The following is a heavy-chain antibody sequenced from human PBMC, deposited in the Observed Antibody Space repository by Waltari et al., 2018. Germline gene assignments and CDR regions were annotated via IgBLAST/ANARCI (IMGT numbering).Heavy chain of an antibody. V-gene: IGHV4-39*02. CDR2: ISYSGST. D-gene: IGHD3-16*02. J-gene: IGHJ4*02. CDR3: ARVSYDYVWGSYRYPKYYFDY. Sequence: QLHLQESGPGLVTPSATLSLTCTVSGGSLISSSYYWAWLRQPPGTGLEWIGTISYSGSTYYNPSLNSRITISVDTSKTHFSLKLTSVTAADTAVYYCARVSYDYVWGSYRYPKYYFDYWGQGTLVTVSS. CDR1: GGSLISSSYY.